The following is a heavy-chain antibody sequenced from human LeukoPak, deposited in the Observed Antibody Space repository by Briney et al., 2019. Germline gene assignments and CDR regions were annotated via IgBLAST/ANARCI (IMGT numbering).Heavy chain of an antibody. Sequence: ASVKVSCKASGYTFTSYYMHWVRQAPGQGLEWMGIINPSGGSTSYAQKFQGRVTMTRDTSTSTVYMEPSSLRSEDTAVYYCASTSGWLTLEDWGQGTLVTVSS. CDR3: ASTSGWLTLED. J-gene: IGHJ4*02. CDR2: INPSGGST. D-gene: IGHD5-24*01. V-gene: IGHV1-46*01. CDR1: GYTFTSYY.